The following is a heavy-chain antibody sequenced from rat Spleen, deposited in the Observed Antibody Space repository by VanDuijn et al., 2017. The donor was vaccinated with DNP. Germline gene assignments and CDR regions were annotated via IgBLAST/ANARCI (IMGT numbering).Heavy chain of an antibody. J-gene: IGHJ1*01. Sequence: QVQLQQSGAGVAKPGSSVKISCKASGYTFTTYYIGWIKQTTGQGLDYIGYIYTGSGGTNYNEKFKGKATLTVDTSSSTAFMQLSSLTPDDSAVYYCARRRLPYWYFDFWGPGTMVTVSS. CDR2: IYTGSGGT. CDR1: GYTFTTYY. CDR3: ARRRLPYWYFDF. D-gene: IGHD1-4*01. V-gene: IGHV1-43*01.